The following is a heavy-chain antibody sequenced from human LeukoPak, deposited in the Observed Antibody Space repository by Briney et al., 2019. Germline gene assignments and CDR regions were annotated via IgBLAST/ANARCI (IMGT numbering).Heavy chain of an antibody. CDR1: GGTFSSYA. J-gene: IGHJ6*03. CDR3: ARDGSRNWNYDTRPRYYYYYMDV. V-gene: IGHV1-69*05. D-gene: IGHD1-7*01. CDR2: IIPIFGTA. Sequence: EASVKVSCKASGGTFSSYAIIWVRQAPGQGLEWMGGIIPIFGTANYAQKFQGRVTITTDESTSTAYMELSSLRSEDTAVYYCARDGSRNWNYDTRPRYYYYYMDVWGKGTTVTVSS.